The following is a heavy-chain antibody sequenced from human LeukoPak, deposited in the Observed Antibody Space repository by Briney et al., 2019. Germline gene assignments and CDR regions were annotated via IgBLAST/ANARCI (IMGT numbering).Heavy chain of an antibody. V-gene: IGHV3-7*01. D-gene: IGHD3-22*01. CDR3: GRDSYYDSSGYYRGNYYYYMDV. Sequence: PGGSLRLSCAASGFTFSSYWMSWVRQAPGKGLEWVANIKQDGSEKYYVDSVKDRFTISRDNAKNSLYLQMNSLRAEDTAVYYCGRDSYYDSSGYYRGNYYYYMDVWGKGTTVTVSS. J-gene: IGHJ6*03. CDR2: IKQDGSEK. CDR1: GFTFSSYW.